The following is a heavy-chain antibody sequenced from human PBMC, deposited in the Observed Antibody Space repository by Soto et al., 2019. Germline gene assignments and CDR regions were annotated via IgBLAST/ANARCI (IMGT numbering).Heavy chain of an antibody. CDR3: ARWRYLDY. J-gene: IGHJ4*02. Sequence: GGSLRLSCAASGFSFSSYAMSWVRQAPGKGLEWVSTISGSDGKTFYADSVKGRFSISRDTSDNMLYLLMNSLRDDDTAVYYCARWRYLDYWGQGARVTVSS. CDR2: ISGSDGKT. D-gene: IGHD2-15*01. V-gene: IGHV3-23*01. CDR1: GFSFSSYA.